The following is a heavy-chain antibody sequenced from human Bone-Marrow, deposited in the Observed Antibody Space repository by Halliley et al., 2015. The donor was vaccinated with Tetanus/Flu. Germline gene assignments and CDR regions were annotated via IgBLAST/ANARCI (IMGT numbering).Heavy chain of an antibody. CDR3: VREGRASPAWGFCFDG. CDR1: GGSVNSGFYF. CDR2: AYAPRRT. V-gene: IGHV4-61*01. D-gene: IGHD7-27*01. Sequence: TLSLTCSVSGGSVNSGFYFWSWWRQHPGKGLLWSSNAYAPRRTKLKNSLMSRLSMSVDKAKNLFSLKMNSATAADAAVYFCVREGRASPAWGFCFDGWGPGALVPLSS. J-gene: IGHJ4*02.